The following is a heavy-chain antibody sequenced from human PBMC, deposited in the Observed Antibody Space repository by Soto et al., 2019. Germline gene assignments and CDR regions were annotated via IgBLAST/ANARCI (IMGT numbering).Heavy chain of an antibody. D-gene: IGHD6-19*01. CDR3: ASDRSSGWDQGYGMDV. Sequence: PSETLSLTCTVSGGSISTYYWSWIRQPPGKGLEWIGYFYYSGSTSYNPSLKSRVTISVDTSKNQFSLKLRSVTAADTAVYYCASDRSSGWDQGYGMDVWGQGTTVTVSS. V-gene: IGHV4-59*01. J-gene: IGHJ6*02. CDR1: GGSISTYY. CDR2: FYYSGST.